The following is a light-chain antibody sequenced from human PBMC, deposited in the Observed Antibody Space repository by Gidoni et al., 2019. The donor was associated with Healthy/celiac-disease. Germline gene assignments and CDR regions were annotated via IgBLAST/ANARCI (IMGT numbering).Light chain of an antibody. J-gene: IGLJ2*01. CDR1: SSYVGGYND. CDR2: DVR. V-gene: IGLV2-14*01. Sequence: QSALTQPASVSGSPGKPITLSCTGTSSYVGGYNDVSWYQQHPGKAPKLMIYDVRNRPSGVSNRVSGSKSGNTASLTISGLQAEDEADYYCSSYTSSSTLRFGGGTKLTVL. CDR3: SSYTSSSTLR.